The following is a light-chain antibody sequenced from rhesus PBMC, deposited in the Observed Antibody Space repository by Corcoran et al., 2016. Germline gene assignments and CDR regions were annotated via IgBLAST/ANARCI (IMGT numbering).Light chain of an antibody. J-gene: IGKJ4*01. CDR3: QQRNSYPLT. V-gene: IGKV1-25*01. CDR2: KAS. Sequence: DIQMTQSPSSLSASVGDRVTITCRSIQGISSYLAWYQQKPGKVPKLLIYKASQLQSGVPSRFIGSGSRTDFTIPITRRKPEDFATYYCQQRNSYPLTFGGGTKVEIK. CDR1: QGISSY.